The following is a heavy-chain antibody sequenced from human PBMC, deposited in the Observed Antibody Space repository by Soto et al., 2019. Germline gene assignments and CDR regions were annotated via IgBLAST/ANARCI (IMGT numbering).Heavy chain of an antibody. V-gene: IGHV3-11*01. J-gene: IGHJ4*02. D-gene: IGHD5-12*01. CDR2: ISSSGSTI. CDR1: GFTFSDYY. Sequence: GGSLRLSCAASGFTFSDYYMSWIRQAPGKGLEWVSYISSSGSTIYYADSVKGRFTISRDNAKNSLFLQMNSLRAEDTAVYYCATLQWLRFPFDYWGQGTLVTVSS. CDR3: ATLQWLRFPFDY.